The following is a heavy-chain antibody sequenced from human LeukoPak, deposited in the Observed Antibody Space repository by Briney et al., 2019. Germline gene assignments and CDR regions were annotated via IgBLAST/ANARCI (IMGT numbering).Heavy chain of an antibody. CDR2: ISGSGGST. CDR3: AKSNSGYASRGYYYYMDV. CDR1: GFTFSDYY. Sequence: GGSLRLSCAASGFTFSDYYMSWVRQAPGKGLEWVSAISGSGGSTYYADSVKGRFTISRDNSKNTLYLQMNSLRAEDTAVYYCAKSNSGYASRGYYYYMDVWGKGTTVTVSS. V-gene: IGHV3-23*01. J-gene: IGHJ6*03. D-gene: IGHD5-12*01.